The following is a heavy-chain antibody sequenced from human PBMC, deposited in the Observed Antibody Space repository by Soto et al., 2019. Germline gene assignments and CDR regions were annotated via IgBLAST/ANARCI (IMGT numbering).Heavy chain of an antibody. CDR1: GYTFTSYG. CDR2: INAGNGNT. Sequence: GTSVKVSCKDSGYTFTSYGSSWVRQAPGQRLEWMGWINAGNGNTKYSQKFQGRVTITRDTSASTAYMELSSLRSEDTAVYYCAKAYCVTKSCRIWTPNWFDPWGQGTLVTVSS. D-gene: IGHD2-21*01. CDR3: AKAYCVTKSCRIWTPNWFDP. V-gene: IGHV1-3*01. J-gene: IGHJ5*02.